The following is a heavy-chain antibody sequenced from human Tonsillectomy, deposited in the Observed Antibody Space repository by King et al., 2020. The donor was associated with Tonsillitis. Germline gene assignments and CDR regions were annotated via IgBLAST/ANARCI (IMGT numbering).Heavy chain of an antibody. Sequence: QLQESGPGLVKPSETLSLTCTVSGGSISSYYWSWIRQPPGKGLEWIGYIYYSGSTNYNPSLKSRVTISVDTSKNQFSLKLSSLTAAETAVYYCAGDKVCSGYYCAYGMDVWGQGTTVTVSS. CDR2: IYYSGST. CDR3: AGDKVCSGYYCAYGMDV. J-gene: IGHJ6*02. D-gene: IGHD3-22*01. CDR1: GGSISSYY. V-gene: IGHV4-59*01.